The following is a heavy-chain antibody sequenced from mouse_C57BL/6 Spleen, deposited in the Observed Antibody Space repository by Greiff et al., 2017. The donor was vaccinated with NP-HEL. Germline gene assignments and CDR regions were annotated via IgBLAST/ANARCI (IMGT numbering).Heavy chain of an antibody. V-gene: IGHV1-64*01. J-gene: IGHJ4*01. CDR2: IHPNSGST. CDR1: GFTFTSYW. D-gene: IGHD1-1*01. CDR3: AKGGDKYGGYAMDY. Sequence: VQLQQPGAELVKPGASVKLSCKASGFTFTSYWMHWVKQRPGQGLEWIGMIHPNSGSTNYNAKFKSKATLTVDKSSSTAYMQLSSLTSEDSAVYYGAKGGDKYGGYAMDYWGQGTSVTVSS.